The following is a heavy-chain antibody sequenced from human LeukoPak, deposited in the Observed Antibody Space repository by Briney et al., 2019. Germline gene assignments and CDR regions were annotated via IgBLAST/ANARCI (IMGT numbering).Heavy chain of an antibody. J-gene: IGHJ4*02. Sequence: GGSLRLSCAASGFTFSDYYMSWIRQAPGKGLEWVAVILYDGVNKYYADSVKGRFTISRDNSKNTLYLQMNSLRAEDTAVYYCAKEFILGDYEYFDYWGQGTLVSVSS. D-gene: IGHD4-17*01. CDR1: GFTFSDYY. CDR2: ILYDGVNK. CDR3: AKEFILGDYEYFDY. V-gene: IGHV3-30*18.